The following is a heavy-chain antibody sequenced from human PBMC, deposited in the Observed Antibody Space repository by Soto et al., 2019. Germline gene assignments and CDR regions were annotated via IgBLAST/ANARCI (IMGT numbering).Heavy chain of an antibody. CDR3: ASEVSSTDGMDV. CDR2: IYYTGNT. D-gene: IGHD2-15*01. CDR1: GDSSVSSSSYY. J-gene: IGHJ6*02. V-gene: IGHV4-39*01. Sequence: PSETLSLTCTVSGDSSVSSSSYYWGWIRQPPGKGLEWIGSIYYTGNTFYSPSFRSRLTISGDTSKSQFSLKLRSVTAADTATYYCASEVSSTDGMDVWGQGTTVTVSS.